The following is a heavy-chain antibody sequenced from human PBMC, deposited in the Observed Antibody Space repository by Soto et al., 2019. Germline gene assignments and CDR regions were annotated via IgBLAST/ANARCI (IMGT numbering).Heavy chain of an antibody. V-gene: IGHV3-23*01. J-gene: IGHJ4*02. CDR3: ANSASGLEVDPAMNY. CDR2: ISGSGGST. Sequence: PGGSLRLSCAASGFTFSSYAMSWVRQAPGKGLEWVSAISGSGGSTYYADSVKGRFTISRDNSKNTLYLQMNSLRAEDAAVYYCANSASGLEVDPAMNYWGQGTLVTVSS. D-gene: IGHD5-18*01. CDR1: GFTFSSYA.